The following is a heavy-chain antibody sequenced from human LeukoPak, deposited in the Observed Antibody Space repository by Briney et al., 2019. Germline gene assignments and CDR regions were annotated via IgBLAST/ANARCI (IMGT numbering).Heavy chain of an antibody. J-gene: IGHJ4*02. CDR3: ARGPYTVVMVAAPLDY. Sequence: GGSLRLPCAASGFTFNKCGLHWVRQAPGKGLEWVAFIRYDGSNQYYADSVKGRFTISRDNSKNTVYLQMNSLRTEDTAVYYCARGPYTVVMVAAPLDYWGQGTLVTVSS. CDR1: GFTFNKCG. CDR2: IRYDGSNQ. D-gene: IGHD2-15*01. V-gene: IGHV3-30*02.